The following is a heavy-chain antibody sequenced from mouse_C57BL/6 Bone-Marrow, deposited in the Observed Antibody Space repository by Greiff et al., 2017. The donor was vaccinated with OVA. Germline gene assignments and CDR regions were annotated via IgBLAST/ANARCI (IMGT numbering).Heavy chain of an antibody. Sequence: VQLQQPGAELVMPGASVKLSCKASGYTFTSYWMDWVKQRPGQGLEWIGKIDPSDSYTNYNQKFKGKSTLTVDKSSSTAYMQLSSLTLEDSAVYYCARCITTAYCYCGFWGTGTTVIVSS. D-gene: IGHD1-1*01. J-gene: IGHJ1*03. CDR3: ARCITTAYCYCGF. CDR2: IDPSDSYT. CDR1: GYTFTSYW. V-gene: IGHV1-69*01.